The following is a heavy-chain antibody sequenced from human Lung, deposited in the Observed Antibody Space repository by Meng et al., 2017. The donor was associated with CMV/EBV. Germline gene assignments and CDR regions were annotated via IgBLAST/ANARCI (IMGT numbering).Heavy chain of an antibody. J-gene: IGHJ5*02. V-gene: IGHV4-39*07. CDR2: IYYSGST. D-gene: IGHD3-3*01. CDR3: ARDLRVGVVATWFDH. CDR1: GGSISSYSYY. Sequence: GSLRLXXTVSGGSISSYSYYWGWIRQPPGRGLEWIGSIYYSGSTYYNPSLKSRVTISVDMSKNQFSLKLSSVTAADTAVYYCARDLRVGVVATWFDHWGHGXLVTVSS.